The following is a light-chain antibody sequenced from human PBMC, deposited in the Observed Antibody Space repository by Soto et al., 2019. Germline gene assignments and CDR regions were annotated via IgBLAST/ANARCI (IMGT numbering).Light chain of an antibody. V-gene: IGKV3-11*01. CDR3: QQRSNWPST. CDR1: QSVGSY. Sequence: EIVLTQSPATLSLSPGDRATLSCRASQSVGSYLAWYQQKPGQAPRLLIYDASNRATGIPARFSGSGSGTDFTLTITSLEPEDFAVYYCQQRSNWPSTFGGGTKVDIK. J-gene: IGKJ4*01. CDR2: DAS.